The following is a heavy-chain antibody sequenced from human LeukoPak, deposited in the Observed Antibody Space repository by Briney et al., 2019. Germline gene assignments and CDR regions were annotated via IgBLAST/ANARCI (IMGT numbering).Heavy chain of an antibody. Sequence: GGSLRLSCAASKFTFSSYGMHWVRQAPGKGLEWVSAISDSGNTYHADSVKGRFTISRDNSKNTLYLQMNSLRAEDTAIYYCAKDRAWGAFAYWGQGTLVTVSS. CDR1: KFTFSSYG. V-gene: IGHV3-23*01. J-gene: IGHJ4*02. CDR2: ISDSGNT. CDR3: AKDRAWGAFAY. D-gene: IGHD1-26*01.